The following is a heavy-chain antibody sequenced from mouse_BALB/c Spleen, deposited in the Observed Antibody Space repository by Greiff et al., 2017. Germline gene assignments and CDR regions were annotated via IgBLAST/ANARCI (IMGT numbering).Heavy chain of an antibody. CDR2: INPGSGGT. J-gene: IGHJ4*01. D-gene: IGHD2-4*01. CDR3: ARGGITTVYAMDY. V-gene: IGHV1-54*01. Sequence: QVQLQQSGAELVRPGTSVKVSCKASGYAFTNYLIEWVKQRPGQGLEWIGVINPGSGGTNYTEKFKGKATLTADKSSSTAYMQLSSLTSDDSAVYFCARGGITTVYAMDYWGQGTSVTVSS. CDR1: GYAFTNYL.